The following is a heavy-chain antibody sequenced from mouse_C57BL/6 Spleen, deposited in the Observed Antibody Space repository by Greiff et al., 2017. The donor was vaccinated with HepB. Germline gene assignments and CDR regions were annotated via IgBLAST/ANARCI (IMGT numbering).Heavy chain of an antibody. CDR1: GYTFTSYW. J-gene: IGHJ2*01. CDR2: IHPNSGST. V-gene: IGHV1-64*01. CDR3: ESSYYGSTYYFDY. Sequence: QVQLQQLGAELVKPGASVKLSCKASGYTFTSYWMHWVKQRPGQGLEWIGMIHPNSGSTNYNEKFKSKATLTVDKSTSTAYMQLSSLTSEDSAVYYCESSYYGSTYYFDYWGQGTTLTVSS. D-gene: IGHD1-1*01.